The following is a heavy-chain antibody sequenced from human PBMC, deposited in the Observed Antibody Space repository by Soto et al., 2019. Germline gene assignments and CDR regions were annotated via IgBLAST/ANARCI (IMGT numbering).Heavy chain of an antibody. CDR2: IYYSGST. CDR3: ARARQQLAPDY. J-gene: IGHJ4*02. V-gene: IGHV4-59*01. CDR1: GGSISSYY. D-gene: IGHD6-13*01. Sequence: SETLPLTCTVSGGSISSYYWSWIRQPPGKGLEWIGYIYYSGSTNYNPSLKSRVTISVDTSKNQFSLKLSSVTAADTAVYYCARARQQLAPDYWGQGTLVTVSS.